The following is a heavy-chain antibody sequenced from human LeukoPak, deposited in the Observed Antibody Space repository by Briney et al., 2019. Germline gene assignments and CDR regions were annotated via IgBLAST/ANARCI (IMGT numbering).Heavy chain of an antibody. CDR2: IYSGGST. J-gene: IGHJ3*02. CDR1: GFTVSSSF. V-gene: IGHV3-66*02. CDR3: AKDLRRRYYFGSGSRGGTFDI. Sequence: PGGSLRLSCAASGFTVSSSFMSWVRQAPGKGLEWVSIIYSGGSTYNVDSVRGRFTISRDNSKNTLYLQMNSLRAEDTAVYYCAKDLRRRYYFGSGSRGGTFDIWGQGTMVTVSS. D-gene: IGHD3-10*01.